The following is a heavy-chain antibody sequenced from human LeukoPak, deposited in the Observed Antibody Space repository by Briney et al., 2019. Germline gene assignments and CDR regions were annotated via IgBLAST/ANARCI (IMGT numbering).Heavy chain of an antibody. J-gene: IGHJ4*02. Sequence: GGSLRLSCAASGFTFSSYAMNWVRQAPGKGLEWVSVIGGIDANTYYADSVKGRFTISRDNSKNTLYLEMNSLRAEDTAVYYCARGGGSPHFLDYWGQGTLVTVSS. CDR2: IGGIDANT. D-gene: IGHD1-26*01. CDR3: ARGGGSPHFLDY. V-gene: IGHV3-23*01. CDR1: GFTFSSYA.